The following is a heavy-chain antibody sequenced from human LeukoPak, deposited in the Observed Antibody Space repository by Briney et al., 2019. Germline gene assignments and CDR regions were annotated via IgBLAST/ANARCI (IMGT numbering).Heavy chain of an antibody. CDR3: ARGGSSGFNWFDP. V-gene: IGHV4-4*07. CDR2: IYTSGIT. Sequence: SETLSLTCTVSGGSMSSYYWSGIRQPAGKGLEWLGRIYTSGITNYNPSLKRRVTLSVDKSKNQFSLKLSSVTASDTAVYYCARGGSSGFNWFDPWGQGTLVTVSS. CDR1: GGSMSSYY. D-gene: IGHD3-22*01. J-gene: IGHJ5*02.